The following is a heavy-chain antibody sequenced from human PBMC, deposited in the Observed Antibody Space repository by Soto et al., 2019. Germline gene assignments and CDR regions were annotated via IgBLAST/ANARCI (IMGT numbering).Heavy chain of an antibody. J-gene: IGHJ4*02. D-gene: IGHD1-26*01. CDR3: AKASSGSYYVGWADFDY. CDR1: GFTFSSYA. CDR2: ISGSGGST. V-gene: IGHV3-23*01. Sequence: GGSLRLSCAASGFTFSSYAMSWVRQAPGKGLEWVSAISGSGGSTYYADSVKGRFTISRDNSKNTLYLQMNSLRAEDTAVYYCAKASSGSYYVGWADFDYWGQGTLVTVSS.